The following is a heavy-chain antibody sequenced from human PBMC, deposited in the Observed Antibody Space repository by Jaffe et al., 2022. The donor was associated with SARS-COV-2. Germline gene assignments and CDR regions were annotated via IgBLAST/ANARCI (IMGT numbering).Heavy chain of an antibody. CDR2: ISYDGSNK. J-gene: IGHJ4*02. CDR3: AREPATVSIDY. Sequence: QVQLVESGGGVVQPGRSLRLSCAASGFTFSSYAMHWVRQAPGKGLEWVAVISYDGSNKYYADSVKGRFTISRDNSKNTLYLQMNSLRAEDTAVYYCAREPATVSIDYWGQGTLVTVSS. D-gene: IGHD4-17*01. V-gene: IGHV3-30-3*01. CDR1: GFTFSSYA.